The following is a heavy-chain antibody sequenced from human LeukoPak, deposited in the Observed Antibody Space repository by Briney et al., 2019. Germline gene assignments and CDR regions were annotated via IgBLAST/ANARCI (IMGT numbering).Heavy chain of an antibody. CDR3: ARTGLVIGWWFDP. CDR2: IYYSGST. Sequence: PSETLSLTCTVSGGSISSYYWSWIRQPPGKGLEWIGDIYYSGSTNYNPSLKSRVTISVDTSKNQFSLKLSSVTAADTAVYYCARTGLVIGWWFDPWGQGTLVTVSS. V-gene: IGHV4-59*01. D-gene: IGHD6-19*01. CDR1: GGSISSYY. J-gene: IGHJ5*02.